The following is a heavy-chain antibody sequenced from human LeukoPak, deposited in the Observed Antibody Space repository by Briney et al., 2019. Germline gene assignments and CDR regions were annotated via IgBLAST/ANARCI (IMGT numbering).Heavy chain of an antibody. J-gene: IGHJ5*02. CDR1: GYTFTGYY. CDR2: INPNSGGT. V-gene: IGHV1-2*02. Sequence: ASVKVSCKASGYTFTGYYMHWVRQAPGQGLEWMGWINPNSGGTNYAQKFQGRVTMTRDTSISTAYMSRLRSDDTAVYYCARAGRGVWFGEKNWFGPWGQGTLVTVSS. CDR3: ARAGRGVWFGEKNWFGP. D-gene: IGHD3-10*01.